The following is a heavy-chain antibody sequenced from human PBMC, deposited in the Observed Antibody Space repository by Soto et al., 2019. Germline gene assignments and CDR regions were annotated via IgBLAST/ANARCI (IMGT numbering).Heavy chain of an antibody. J-gene: IGHJ4*02. CDR3: ASELDSSGYPYFDY. CDR2: IIPIFGTA. CDR1: GGPFSSYA. Sequence: QVQLVQSGAEVKKPGSSVKVSCKASGGPFSSYAISWVRQAPGQGLEWMGGIIPIFGTANYAQKFQGRVTITADESTSTAYMELSSLRSEDTAVYYCASELDSSGYPYFDYWGQGTLVTVSS. V-gene: IGHV1-69*01. D-gene: IGHD3-22*01.